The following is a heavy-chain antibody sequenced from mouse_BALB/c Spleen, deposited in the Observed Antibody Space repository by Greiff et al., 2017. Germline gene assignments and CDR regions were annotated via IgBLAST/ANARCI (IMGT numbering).Heavy chain of an antibody. Sequence: DVQLVESGGGLVQPGGSLKLSCAASGFTFSSYTMSWVRQTPEKRLEWVAYISNGGGSTYYPDTVKGRFTISRDNAKNTLYLQMSSLTSEDTAMYYCARQGNYLWYFDVWGAGTTVTVSS. CDR1: GFTFSSYT. V-gene: IGHV5-12-2*01. CDR2: ISNGGGST. CDR3: ARQGNYLWYFDV. D-gene: IGHD2-1*01. J-gene: IGHJ1*01.